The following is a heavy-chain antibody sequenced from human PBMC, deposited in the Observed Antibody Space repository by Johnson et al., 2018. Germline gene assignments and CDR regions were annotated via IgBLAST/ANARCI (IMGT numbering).Heavy chain of an antibody. Sequence: EVQLLETGGGLVQPGGSLRLSCAASGFTFRSYAMGWVRQAPGKGLEGVSGINGGGGNKYYADPVKGRVTISRDNSKNTLFLQMNSLRAEDTAVNYCAKGVVVGLYFQHWGQGTLVTVSA. CDR1: GFTFRSYA. V-gene: IGHV3-23*01. CDR3: AKGVVVGLYFQH. CDR2: INGGGGNK. D-gene: IGHD2-21*01. J-gene: IGHJ1*01.